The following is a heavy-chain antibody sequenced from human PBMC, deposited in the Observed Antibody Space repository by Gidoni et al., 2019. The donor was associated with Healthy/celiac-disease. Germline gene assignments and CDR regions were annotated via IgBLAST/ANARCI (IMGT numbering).Heavy chain of an antibody. V-gene: IGHV3-23*01. CDR1: GFTFGSYA. Sequence: EVPLLESGGGLVQPGGSLRLSCAASGFTFGSYAMGWVRQAPGKGLEWVSAISGSGGSTYYADTVKGRFTISRDNSKNTLYLQMNSLRAEDTAVYYCAKGYFDWLLPLLGYWGQGTLVTVSS. D-gene: IGHD3-9*01. J-gene: IGHJ4*02. CDR3: AKGYFDWLLPLLGY. CDR2: ISGSGGST.